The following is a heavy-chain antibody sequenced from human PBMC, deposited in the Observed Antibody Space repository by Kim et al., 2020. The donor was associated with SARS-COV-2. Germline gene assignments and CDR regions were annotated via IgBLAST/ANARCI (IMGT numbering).Heavy chain of an antibody. CDR3: AREDTTMVAFDY. D-gene: IGHD5-18*01. CDR2: IYHSGST. V-gene: IGHV4-30-2*01. J-gene: IGHJ4*02. Sequence: SETLSLTCAVSGGSISSGGYSWSWIRQPPGKGLEWIAYIYHSGSTYYNPSLKSRVIVPVDRSKNQFSLNLSSATAADTAVYYCAREDTTMVAFDYWGQGTLVTVSS. CDR1: GGSISSGGYS.